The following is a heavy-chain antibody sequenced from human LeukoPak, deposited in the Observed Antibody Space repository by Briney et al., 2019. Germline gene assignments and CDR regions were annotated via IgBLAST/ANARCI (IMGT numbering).Heavy chain of an antibody. CDR3: ARDHYYDSSGYYGGY. V-gene: IGHV3-64*04. Sequence: GGSLRLSCSASGFTFSSYTIHWVRQAPGKGLEFVSAITNNGGNTYYADSVKGRFTISRDNSKNTVYLQMSSLRSEDTAVYYCARDHYYDSSGYYGGYWGQGTLVTVSS. D-gene: IGHD3-22*01. CDR1: GFTFSSYT. CDR2: ITNNGGNT. J-gene: IGHJ4*02.